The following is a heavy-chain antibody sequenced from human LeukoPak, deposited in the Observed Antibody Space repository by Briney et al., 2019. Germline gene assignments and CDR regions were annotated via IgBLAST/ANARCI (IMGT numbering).Heavy chain of an antibody. J-gene: IGHJ5*02. Sequence: KPSETLSLTCTVSGGSSSSYYWSWIRQPPGKGLEWIGYIYYSGSTNYNPSLKSRVTISVDTSKNQFSLKLSSVTAADTAVYYCARTSHYYDSSGYYPWGQGTLVTVSS. CDR3: ARTSHYYDSSGYYP. CDR1: GGSSSSYY. V-gene: IGHV4-59*01. D-gene: IGHD3-22*01. CDR2: IYYSGST.